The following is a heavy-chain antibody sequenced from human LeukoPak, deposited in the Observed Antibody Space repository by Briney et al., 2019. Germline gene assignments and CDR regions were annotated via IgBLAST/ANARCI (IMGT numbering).Heavy chain of an antibody. CDR2: IYYSGST. D-gene: IGHD3-10*01. CDR1: GDSISTSSYY. V-gene: IGHV4-39*07. J-gene: IGHJ4*02. Sequence: SETLSLTYTVAGDSISTSSYYWGWIRQPPGKGLEWIGSIYYSGSTYYNPSLKSRVTISVDTSKNQFSLKLSSVTAADTAVYYCARDCRHPRVSVLRRSHYFDYWGQGTLVTVSS. CDR3: ARDCRHPRVSVLRRSHYFDY.